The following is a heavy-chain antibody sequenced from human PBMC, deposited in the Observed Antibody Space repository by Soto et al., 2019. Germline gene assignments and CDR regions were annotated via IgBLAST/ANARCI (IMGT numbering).Heavy chain of an antibody. CDR3: AKDTYYHDSSGYYVFDY. Sequence: QVQLVESGGGVVQPGRSLRLSCAASGFTFSSYGMHWVRQAPGKGLEWVAVISYDGSNKNYADSVKGRFTISRDNSKNTVYLQMNSLRDEDTAVYYCAKDTYYHDSSGYYVFDYWGQGTLVTVSS. CDR1: GFTFSSYG. V-gene: IGHV3-30*18. CDR2: ISYDGSNK. D-gene: IGHD3-22*01. J-gene: IGHJ4*02.